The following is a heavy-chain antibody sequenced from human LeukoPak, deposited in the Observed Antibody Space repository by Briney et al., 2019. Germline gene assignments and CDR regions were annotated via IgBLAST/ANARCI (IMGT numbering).Heavy chain of an antibody. D-gene: IGHD4-23*01. J-gene: IGHJ4*02. CDR2: IRYDGSNK. Sequence: GGSLRLSCAASGFTFSNYGMHWVRQAPGKGLEWVAFIRYDGSNKYCADSVKGRFTVSRDNTKNTLYLQMNSLRAEDTAAYYCAKGFGNALDYWGQGTLVTVSS. CDR3: AKGFGNALDY. V-gene: IGHV3-30*02. CDR1: GFTFSNYG.